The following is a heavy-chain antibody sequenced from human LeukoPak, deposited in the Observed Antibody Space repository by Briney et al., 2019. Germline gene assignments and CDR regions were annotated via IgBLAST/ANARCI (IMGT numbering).Heavy chain of an antibody. V-gene: IGHV3-72*01. D-gene: IGHD2-15*01. CDR3: AVGYCSGGSCSGSDGDY. J-gene: IGHJ4*02. Sequence: PGGSLRLPCAASGFPLSCHYQDWVRQAPGKGLEGVGRTRNKANSYTTEHAASVKGRFTISRDDSKNSLHLQMNSLRTEDTAVYYCAVGYCSGGSCSGSDGDYWGQGTLVTVSS. CDR2: TRNKANSYTT. CDR1: GFPLSCHY.